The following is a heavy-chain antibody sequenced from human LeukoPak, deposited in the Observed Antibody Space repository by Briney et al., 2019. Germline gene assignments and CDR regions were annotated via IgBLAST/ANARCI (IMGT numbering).Heavy chain of an antibody. D-gene: IGHD3-3*01. J-gene: IGHJ5*02. CDR2: INPNSGGT. Sequence: ASVKVSCKASGYTFTGYYMHWVRQAPGQGLEWMGWINPNSGGTNYAQKFQGRVTMTRDTSISTAYMELSSLRSEDTAVYYCARGVTIFGVVRWGLKNWFDPWGQGTLVTVSS. CDR3: ARGVTIFGVVRWGLKNWFDP. CDR1: GYTFTGYY. V-gene: IGHV1-2*02.